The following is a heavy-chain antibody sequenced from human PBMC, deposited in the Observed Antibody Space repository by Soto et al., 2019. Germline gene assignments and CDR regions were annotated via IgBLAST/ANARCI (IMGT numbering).Heavy chain of an antibody. J-gene: IGHJ6*02. Sequence: PSETLSLTCTVSGGSVSSGDYYWSWIRQPPGKGLEWIGYVHYSGSTKYNPSLKSRATISADTSKNQFSLNLSSVTAADTGVYYCARDLYYYGSGSTAYYYGMDVWGQGTTVT. CDR1: GGSVSSGDYY. V-gene: IGHV4-61*08. D-gene: IGHD3-10*01. CDR3: ARDLYYYGSGSTAYYYGMDV. CDR2: VHYSGST.